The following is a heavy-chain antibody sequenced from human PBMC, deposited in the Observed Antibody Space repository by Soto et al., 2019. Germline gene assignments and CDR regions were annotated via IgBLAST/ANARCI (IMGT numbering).Heavy chain of an antibody. CDR3: ARRDCGSETNCEFGAPAFAY. CDR1: GFTFSNYD. D-gene: IGHD2-21*01. J-gene: IGHJ4*02. CDR2: LSSSRGST. V-gene: IGHV3-23*01. Sequence: GGSLRLSCAASGFTFSNYDKSWVRQAPGKGLEWVSSLSSSRGSTYCADSVTGRFTISRDNPKNTLYLQMSSLSAADTAVYYCARRDCGSETNCEFGAPAFAYWGQGNLVTVSS.